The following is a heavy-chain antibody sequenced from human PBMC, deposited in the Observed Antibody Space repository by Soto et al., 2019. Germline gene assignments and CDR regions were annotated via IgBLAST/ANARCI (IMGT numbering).Heavy chain of an antibody. CDR3: ASPQDCSSTSCYIARRNDYYGMDV. CDR1: GFTFSSYS. V-gene: IGHV3-21*04. J-gene: IGHJ6*02. CDR2: ISSSSSYI. Sequence: LRLSCAASGFTFSSYSMNWVRQAPEKGLVWVSSISSSSSYIYYADSVKGRFTISRDNAKNSLYLQMNSLRSEDTAVYYCASPQDCSSTSCYIARRNDYYGMDVWGQGTTVTVSS. D-gene: IGHD2-2*02.